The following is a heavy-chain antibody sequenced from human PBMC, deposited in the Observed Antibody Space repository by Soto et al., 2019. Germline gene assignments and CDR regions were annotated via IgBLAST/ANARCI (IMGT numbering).Heavy chain of an antibody. D-gene: IGHD2-15*01. Sequence: PGRSMRLSCAASGFTFSSYGMHWVRQAPGKGLEWVAVIWYDGSNKYYADSVKGRFTISRDNSKNTLYLQMNSLRAEDTAVYYCARDPLRRYCSGGSCYSMDVWGQETTVTVSS. CDR2: IWYDGSNK. CDR1: GFTFSSYG. J-gene: IGHJ6*03. CDR3: ARDPLRRYCSGGSCYSMDV. V-gene: IGHV3-33*01.